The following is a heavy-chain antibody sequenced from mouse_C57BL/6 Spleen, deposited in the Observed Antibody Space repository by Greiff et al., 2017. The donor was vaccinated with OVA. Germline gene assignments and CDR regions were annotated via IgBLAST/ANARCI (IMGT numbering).Heavy chain of an antibody. CDR2: IWSGGST. D-gene: IGHD2-3*01. CDR1: GFSLTSYG. J-gene: IGHJ2*01. V-gene: IGHV2-2*01. CDR3: ARKSDGYYGGFFDY. Sequence: VQLQQSGPGLVQPSQSLSITCTVSGFSLTSYGVHWVRQSPGKGLEWLGVIWSGGSTDYNAAFISRLSISKDNSKSQVFFKMNSLQADDTAIYYCARKSDGYYGGFFDYWGQGTTLTVSS.